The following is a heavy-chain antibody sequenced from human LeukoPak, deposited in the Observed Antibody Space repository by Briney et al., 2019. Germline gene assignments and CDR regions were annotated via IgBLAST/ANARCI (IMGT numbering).Heavy chain of an antibody. Sequence: SQTLSLTCTVSGVSISSGSYYWSWIRQPAGKGLEWIGRIYTSGSTNYHPSLKSRVTISVDTSKNQFSLKLSSVTAADTAVYYCARDSGLRFLEWLFSLWGQGTLVTVSS. CDR3: ARDSGLRFLEWLFSL. J-gene: IGHJ4*02. CDR2: IYTSGST. CDR1: GVSISSGSYY. V-gene: IGHV4-61*02. D-gene: IGHD3-3*01.